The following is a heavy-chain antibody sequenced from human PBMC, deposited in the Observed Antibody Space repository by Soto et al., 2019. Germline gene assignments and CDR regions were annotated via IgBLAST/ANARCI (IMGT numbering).Heavy chain of an antibody. V-gene: IGHV3-23*01. Sequence: GGSLILSCAASGFTFSSYAMSWVRQAPGKGLEWVSAISGSGGSTYYADSVKGRFTISRDNSKNTLYLQMNSLRAEDTAVYYCAKAPFQYSSSWYTGYWFDPWGQGTLVTVSS. CDR2: ISGSGGST. J-gene: IGHJ5*02. CDR3: AKAPFQYSSSWYTGYWFDP. D-gene: IGHD6-13*01. CDR1: GFTFSSYA.